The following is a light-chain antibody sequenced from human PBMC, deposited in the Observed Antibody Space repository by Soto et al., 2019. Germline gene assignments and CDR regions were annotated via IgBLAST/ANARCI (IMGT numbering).Light chain of an antibody. CDR2: DAS. CDR1: QSLGSS. Sequence: EIVLKQSPATLSLSPGERATLSCRATQSLGSSLAWYQQKPGQAPRLLIYDASNRATGIPVRFSGSGSGTDCTVTITSLEPEDFAVYYCQQRYNWPLTFGGGTKVEIK. V-gene: IGKV3-11*01. CDR3: QQRYNWPLT. J-gene: IGKJ4*01.